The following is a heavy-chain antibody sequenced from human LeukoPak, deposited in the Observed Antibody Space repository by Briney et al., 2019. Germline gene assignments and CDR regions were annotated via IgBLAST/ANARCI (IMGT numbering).Heavy chain of an antibody. Sequence: GSLSLTCTVSGYSISSGYYWGWIRQPPGKGLEWIGSIYHSGSTYYNPSLKSRVTISVDTSKNQFSLKLSSVTAADTAVYYCARAAVVMSRFDYWGQGTLVTVST. CDR3: ARAAVVMSRFDY. CDR2: IYHSGST. D-gene: IGHD2-21*01. V-gene: IGHV4-38-2*02. J-gene: IGHJ4*02. CDR1: GYSISSGYY.